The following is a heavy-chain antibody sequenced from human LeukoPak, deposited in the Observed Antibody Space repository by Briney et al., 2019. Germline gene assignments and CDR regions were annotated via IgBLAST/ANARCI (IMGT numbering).Heavy chain of an antibody. D-gene: IGHD4-17*01. CDR3: AREVDYGDTPYFDY. CDR2: ISAYNGNT. CDR1: GYTFTSYG. J-gene: IGHJ4*02. V-gene: IGHV1-18*01. Sequence: ASVKVSCKASGYTFTSYGISWVRQAPGQGLEWMGWISAYNGNTNYAQKLQGRVTMTTDTSTSTAYMELRSLRSDDTAVYYCAREVDYGDTPYFDYWAREPWSPSPQ.